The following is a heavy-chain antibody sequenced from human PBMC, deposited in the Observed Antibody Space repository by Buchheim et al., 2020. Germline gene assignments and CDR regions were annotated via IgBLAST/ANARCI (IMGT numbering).Heavy chain of an antibody. CDR1: GYTFTSYY. CDR2: INPSGGST. V-gene: IGHV1-46*01. J-gene: IGHJ6*02. Sequence: QVQLVQSGAEVKKPGASVKVSCKASGYTFTSYYMHWVRQAPGQGLEWMGIINPSGGSTSYAQKFQGRVTMTRDTSTSTDYMELSSLRSEDTAVYYCARDTPTVVYYYYGMDVWGQGTT. CDR3: ARDTPTVVYYYYGMDV. D-gene: IGHD4-23*01.